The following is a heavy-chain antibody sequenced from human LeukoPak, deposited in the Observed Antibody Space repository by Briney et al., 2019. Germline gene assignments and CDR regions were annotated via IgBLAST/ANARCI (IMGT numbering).Heavy chain of an antibody. CDR3: AKDLGGWIQLWIGAFDI. Sequence: PGGSLRLSCAASGFTFSSYEMNWVRQAPGKGLEWVSYISSSGSTIYYADSVKGRFTISRDNAKNSLYLQMNSLRAEDTAVYYCAKDLGGWIQLWIGAFDIWGQGTMVTVSS. CDR2: ISSSGSTI. J-gene: IGHJ3*02. CDR1: GFTFSSYE. D-gene: IGHD5-18*01. V-gene: IGHV3-48*03.